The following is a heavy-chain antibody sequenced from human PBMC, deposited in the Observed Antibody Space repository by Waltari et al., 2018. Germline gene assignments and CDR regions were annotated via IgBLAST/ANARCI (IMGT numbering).Heavy chain of an antibody. CDR3: AKPRMTTVTPDWYFDL. Sequence: EVQLLESGGGLVQPGGSLRLSCAASGFTFSSYAMSWVRQAPGKGLEWVSAISGSGGSTYYADSVKGRFTISRDNSKNTLYLQMNSLRAEDTAVYYCAKPRMTTVTPDWYFDLWGRGTLVTVSS. D-gene: IGHD4-17*01. CDR2: ISGSGGST. J-gene: IGHJ2*01. CDR1: GFTFSSYA. V-gene: IGHV3-23*01.